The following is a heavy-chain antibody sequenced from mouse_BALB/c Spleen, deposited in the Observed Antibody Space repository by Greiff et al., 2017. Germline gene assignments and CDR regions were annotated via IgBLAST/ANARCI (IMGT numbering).Heavy chain of an antibody. V-gene: IGHV1-18*01. D-gene: IGHD1-1*01. J-gene: IGHJ3*01. Sequence: VQLQQSGPELVKPGASMKISCKASGYSFTGYTMNWVKQSHGKNLEWIGLINPYNGGTSYNQKFKGKATLTVDKSSSTAYMELLSLTSEDSAVYYCASYYGSSYPWFAYWGQGTLVTVSA. CDR3: ASYYGSSYPWFAY. CDR1: GYSFTGYT. CDR2: INPYNGGT.